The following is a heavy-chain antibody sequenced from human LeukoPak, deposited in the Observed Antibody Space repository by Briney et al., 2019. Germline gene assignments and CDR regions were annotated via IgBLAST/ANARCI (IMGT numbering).Heavy chain of an antibody. J-gene: IGHJ3*02. D-gene: IGHD1-26*01. CDR1: GGSISSYY. CDR3: ARHTLVGARNAFDI. V-gene: IGHV4-59*08. CDR2: MYYSGNT. Sequence: MPSETLSLTCNVSGGSISSYYWSWIRQPPGKGLEWIGYMYYSGNTNYNPSLKSRVTTSVDTSKNQFSLKLSSVTAADTAVYYCARHTLVGARNAFDIWGQGTMVTVSS.